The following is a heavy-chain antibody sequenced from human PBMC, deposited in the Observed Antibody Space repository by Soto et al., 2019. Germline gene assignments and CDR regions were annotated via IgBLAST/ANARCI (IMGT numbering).Heavy chain of an antibody. V-gene: IGHV4-34*01. D-gene: IGHD4-4*01. J-gene: IGHJ5*02. CDR2: INHRGVT. CDR1: GGSFSGYY. Sequence: SETLSLTCAVYGGSFSGYYWTWFRQSPEKGLEWIGEINHRGVTNYNASLKSRVIISVDTSKNQFSLKLSSVTAADTAVYYCARAGYSIGINWFDPWGQGTLVTVSS. CDR3: ARAGYSIGINWFDP.